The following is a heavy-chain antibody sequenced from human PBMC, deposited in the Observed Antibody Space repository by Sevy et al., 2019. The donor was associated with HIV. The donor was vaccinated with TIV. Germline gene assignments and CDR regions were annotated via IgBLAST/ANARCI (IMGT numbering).Heavy chain of an antibody. J-gene: IGHJ6*03. CDR1: GFTFSSYW. D-gene: IGHD7-27*01. CDR2: IKQDGNDK. Sequence: GESLKISCAVSGFTFSSYWMSWVRQAPGKGLEWVANIKQDGNDKYYVDSVKGRFTISRDNAKNSLYLQMSSLRAEDTAVYYCARDLGSFYYYMDVWGKGTTVTVSS. CDR3: ARDLGSFYYYMDV. V-gene: IGHV3-7*01.